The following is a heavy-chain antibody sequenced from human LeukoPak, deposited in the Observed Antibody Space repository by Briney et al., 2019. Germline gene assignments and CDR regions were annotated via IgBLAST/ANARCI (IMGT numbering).Heavy chain of an antibody. CDR1: GYTFTGYY. V-gene: IGHV1-2*02. CDR3: ARGDFWSGYYYYFDY. J-gene: IGHJ4*02. CDR2: INPNSGGT. D-gene: IGHD3-3*01. Sequence: ASVKVSCKASGYTFTGYYMHWVRQAPGQGLEWMGWINPNSGGTNYAQNFQGRVTMTRDTSISTAYMEQSRLRSDDTAVYYCARGDFWSGYYYYFDYWGQGTLVTVSS.